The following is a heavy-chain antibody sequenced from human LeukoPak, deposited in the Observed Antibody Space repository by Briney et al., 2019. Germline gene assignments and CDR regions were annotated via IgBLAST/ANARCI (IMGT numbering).Heavy chain of an antibody. CDR3: ARCIAVAGYNWFDP. V-gene: IGHV4-59*08. CDR1: GGSISSYY. CDR2: IYYSGST. J-gene: IGHJ5*02. D-gene: IGHD6-19*01. Sequence: NPSETLSLTCTVSGGSISSYYWSWIRQPPGKGLEWIGYIYYSGSTNYNPSLKSRVTISVDTSKNQFSLKLSSVTAADTAVYYCARCIAVAGYNWFDPWGQGTLVTVSS.